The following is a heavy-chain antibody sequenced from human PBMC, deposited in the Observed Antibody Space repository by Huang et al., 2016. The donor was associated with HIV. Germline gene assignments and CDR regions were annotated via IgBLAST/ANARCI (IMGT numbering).Heavy chain of an antibody. CDR3: AREFVIFGAPLWPAY. CDR2: SNPGNGNP. J-gene: IGHJ4*02. CDR1: GYSFTTYA. D-gene: IGHD2-21*01. V-gene: IGHV1-3*01. Sequence: QVQLVQSGAEVKKPGASVKVSCKASGYSFTTYALHWVRQAPGHRLVWMGGSNPGNGNPNYSQKCQGRVTITRDTSASTVYMEVSSLTFEDTAVYYCAREFVIFGAPLWPAYWGQGTLISVSS.